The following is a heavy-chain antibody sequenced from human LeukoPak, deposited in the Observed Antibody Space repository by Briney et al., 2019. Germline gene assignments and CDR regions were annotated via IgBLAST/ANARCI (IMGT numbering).Heavy chain of an antibody. CDR1: GFTFSSYS. CDR2: ISSSSSYI. CDR3: ARRAVAGTGGDDY. Sequence: PGGSLRLSCAASGFTFSSYSMNWVRQAPGKGLEWVSSISSSSSYIYYADSVKGRFTISRDNAKSSLYLQMNSLRAEDTAVYYCARRAVAGTGGDDYWGQGTLVTVSS. D-gene: IGHD6-19*01. V-gene: IGHV3-21*01. J-gene: IGHJ4*02.